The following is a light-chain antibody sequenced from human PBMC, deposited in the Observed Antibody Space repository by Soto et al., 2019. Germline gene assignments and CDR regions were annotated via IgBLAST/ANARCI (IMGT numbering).Light chain of an antibody. J-gene: IGLJ2*01. Sequence: QSVLTQPRSVSGSPGQSVTISCTGSSSDVGGYNYVSWHQHHPGKAPKLIIYDVRKRPSGVPNRFSASKSGNTASLTISGLQAEDEADYFCCSYAGTYAVVFGRGTKVTVL. CDR3: CSYAGTYAVV. CDR2: DVR. CDR1: SSDVGGYNY. V-gene: IGLV2-11*01.